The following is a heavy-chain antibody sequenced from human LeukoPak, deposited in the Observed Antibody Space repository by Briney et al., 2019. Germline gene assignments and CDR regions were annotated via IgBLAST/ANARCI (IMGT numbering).Heavy chain of an antibody. CDR2: IYYSGTT. V-gene: IGHV4-59*01. CDR3: ARLLSSGRSDY. J-gene: IGHJ4*02. CDR1: GGSISNYY. D-gene: IGHD3-22*01. Sequence: ASETLSLTCTVSGGSISNYYWSWIRQPPGKGLEWIGYIYYSGTTNYNPSLKSRVTISVDTSKDQFSLKLSSVIAADTAVYYCARLLSSGRSDYWGQGTLVTVSS.